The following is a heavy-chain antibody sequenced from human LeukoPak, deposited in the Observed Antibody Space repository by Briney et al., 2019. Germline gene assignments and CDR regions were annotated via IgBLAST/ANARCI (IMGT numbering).Heavy chain of an antibody. Sequence: SETLSLTCTVSGGSISSYYWNWIRQPPGKGLEWIGYIYYSGSTNYNPSLKSRVTISVDTSKNQFSLKLSSVTAADTAVYYCARGTVTLYYYYGMDVWGQGTTVTVSS. CDR3: ARGTVTLYYYYGMDV. CDR1: GGSISSYY. V-gene: IGHV4-59*01. J-gene: IGHJ6*02. CDR2: IYYSGST. D-gene: IGHD4-11*01.